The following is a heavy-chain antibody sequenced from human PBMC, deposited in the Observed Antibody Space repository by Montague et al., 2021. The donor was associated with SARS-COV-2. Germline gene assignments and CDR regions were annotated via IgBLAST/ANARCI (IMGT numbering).Heavy chain of an antibody. V-gene: IGHV4-39*01. J-gene: IGHJ3*02. Sequence: SETLSLTCTVSGGSITRNYYWGWIRQPPGKGLGWVGNIYYSGTTFINPSLESRVTISVDASKNQLSLNLTSVTAADTAVYYCARPLVRGVPKAFDIWGQGALVIV. CDR3: ARPLVRGVPKAFDI. D-gene: IGHD3-10*01. CDR1: GGSITRNYY. CDR2: IYYSGTT.